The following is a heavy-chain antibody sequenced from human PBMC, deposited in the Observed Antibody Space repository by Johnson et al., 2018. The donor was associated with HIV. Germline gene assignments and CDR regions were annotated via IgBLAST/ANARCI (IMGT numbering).Heavy chain of an antibody. V-gene: IGHV3-66*01. CDR1: GFTVSSNY. CDR2: IYSGGST. Sequence: VQLLESGGGLVQPGGSLRLSCAASGFTVSSNYMSWVRQAPGKGLEWVSVIYSGGSTYYADSVKGRFTISRDNSKNTLYLQMNSLRAEDTAVYYCARFDSFDAFDIWGQGTMVTVSS. CDR3: ARFDSFDAFDI. J-gene: IGHJ3*02. D-gene: IGHD3-9*01.